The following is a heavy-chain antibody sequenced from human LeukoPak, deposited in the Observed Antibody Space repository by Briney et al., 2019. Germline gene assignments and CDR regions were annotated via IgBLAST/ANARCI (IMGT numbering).Heavy chain of an antibody. D-gene: IGHD3-3*01. CDR2: MNPNSGNT. CDR3: ARGAVVRFLEWLPPGGMDV. Sequence: ASVKVSCKASGYTFTSYDINWVRQAPGQGLEWMGWMNPNSGNTGYAQKFQGRVTMTRNTSISTAYMELSSLRSEDTAVYYCARGAVVRFLEWLPPGGMDVWGQGTTVTVSS. J-gene: IGHJ6*02. CDR1: GYTFTSYD. V-gene: IGHV1-8*01.